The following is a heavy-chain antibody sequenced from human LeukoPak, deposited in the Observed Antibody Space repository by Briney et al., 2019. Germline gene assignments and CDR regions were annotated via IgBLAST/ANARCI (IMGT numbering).Heavy chain of an antibody. D-gene: IGHD3-16*01. Sequence: PSETLSLSCSVSGASVNDYFWSWIRQPPGRGLEWIGHVYSGGTTECSPSLKGRVTISLDASNNKVSLSLTSSTAADTAVYYCAREIVLMMSDVASPYYMDVWGRGTTVTVAS. CDR1: GASVNDYF. CDR3: AREIVLMMSDVASPYYMDV. J-gene: IGHJ6*03. V-gene: IGHV4-59*02. CDR2: VYSGGTT.